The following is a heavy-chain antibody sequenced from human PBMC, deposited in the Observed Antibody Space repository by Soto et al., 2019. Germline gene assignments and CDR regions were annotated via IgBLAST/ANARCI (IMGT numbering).Heavy chain of an antibody. Sequence: EVQLLESGGGSVQPGGSLRLSCAASGFTFSSYAMSWVRQAPGKGLEWVSGISGSGGSTYYADSVKGRFTISRDNSKNTLYLQMNSLRAEDTAVYYCARPTTVIYFDYWGQGTLVTVSS. CDR1: GFTFSSYA. J-gene: IGHJ4*02. CDR2: ISGSGGST. V-gene: IGHV3-23*01. CDR3: ARPTTVIYFDY. D-gene: IGHD4-17*01.